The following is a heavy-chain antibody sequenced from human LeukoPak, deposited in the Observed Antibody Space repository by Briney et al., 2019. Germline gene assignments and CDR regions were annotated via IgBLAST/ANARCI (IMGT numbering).Heavy chain of an antibody. Sequence: SETLSLTCTGSGCSISSYYWSWLRQPPGKGLEGIGSIYYSGSTYYNPSLKRLATISVDTSKNQFSLKLSSVTAADTAVYYCARPRGDWGQGTLVTVSS. D-gene: IGHD3-10*01. CDR2: IYYSGST. CDR1: GCSISSYY. CDR3: ARPRGD. V-gene: IGHV4-59*05. J-gene: IGHJ4*02.